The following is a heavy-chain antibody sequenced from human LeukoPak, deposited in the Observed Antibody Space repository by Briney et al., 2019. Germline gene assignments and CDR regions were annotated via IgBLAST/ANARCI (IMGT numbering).Heavy chain of an antibody. CDR3: AKDSNYYGSGSYGDYYYGMDV. D-gene: IGHD3-10*01. CDR1: GFTFSSYS. J-gene: IGHJ6*02. CDR2: ISSSSSYI. Sequence: GGSLRLSCAASGFTFSSYSMNWVRQAPGKGLEWVSSISSSSSYIYYADSVKGRFTISRDNAKNSLYLQMNSLRAEDTAVYYCAKDSNYYGSGSYGDYYYGMDVWGQGTTVTVSS. V-gene: IGHV3-21*01.